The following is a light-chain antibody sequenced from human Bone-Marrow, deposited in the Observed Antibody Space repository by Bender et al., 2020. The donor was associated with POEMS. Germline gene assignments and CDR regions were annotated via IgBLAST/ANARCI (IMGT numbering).Light chain of an antibody. V-gene: IGLV1-44*01. Sequence: QSVLTQPPSASGTPGQRVTISCSGGSSNIGAHAVNWYQHLPGTAPKLLIYSSHRRPSEVPDRFSASQSGTSASLAISGLQSQDEAVYYCASWDDNLNGWLFGGGTRLTVL. J-gene: IGLJ3*02. CDR1: SSNIGAHA. CDR2: SSH. CDR3: ASWDDNLNGWL.